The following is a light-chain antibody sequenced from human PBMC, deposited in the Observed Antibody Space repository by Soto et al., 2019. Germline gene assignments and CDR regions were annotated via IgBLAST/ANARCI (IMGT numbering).Light chain of an antibody. J-gene: IGLJ3*02. CDR1: NSDVGTYEL. CDR2: EGS. CDR3: CSYAASSALWV. V-gene: IGLV2-23*01. Sequence: QSALTQPASVSGSPGQSITISCTGTNSDVGTYELVSWYQQHPGRAPKLMIYEGSKRPSGVSNRFSGSKSGDTASLTISGLQAEYEANYYCCSYAASSALWVFGGGTKVTVL.